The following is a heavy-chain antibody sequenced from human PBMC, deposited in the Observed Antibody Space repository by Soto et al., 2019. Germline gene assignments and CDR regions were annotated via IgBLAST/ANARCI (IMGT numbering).Heavy chain of an antibody. Sequence: QVQLQESGPGLVKASQTLSLTCTVSGGTITTGGHFWSWIRQYPGKGLEWIGYNYYSGTTHYNPSLKSRVTISIDTSKNQFSLNLSSLTAADTAVYYCARVVSGSYLDYWGQGTLVTVSS. J-gene: IGHJ4*02. CDR2: NYYSGTT. CDR3: ARVVSGSYLDY. V-gene: IGHV4-31*03. D-gene: IGHD1-26*01. CDR1: GGTITTGGHF.